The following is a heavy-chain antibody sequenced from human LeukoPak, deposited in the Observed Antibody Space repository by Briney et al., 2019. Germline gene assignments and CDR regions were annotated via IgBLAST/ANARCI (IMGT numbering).Heavy chain of an antibody. CDR1: GFTFSSYN. Sequence: GGSLRLSCAASGFTFSSYNINWVRQAPGKGLEWVSSISSSSTYIYYADSVKGRFTISRDNAKNSLYLQMNSLRAEDTAVYYCARKLSGSLDYWGQGTLVTVSS. J-gene: IGHJ4*02. CDR2: ISSSSTYI. CDR3: ARKLSGSLDY. D-gene: IGHD1-26*01. V-gene: IGHV3-21*01.